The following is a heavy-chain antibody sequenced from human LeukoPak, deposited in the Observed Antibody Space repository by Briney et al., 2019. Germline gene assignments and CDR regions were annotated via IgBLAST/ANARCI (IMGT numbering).Heavy chain of an antibody. V-gene: IGHV1-69*13. CDR1: GYTFTSYG. CDR3: ARATDTQWWYFDY. CDR2: IIPIFGTA. Sequence: GASVKVSCKASGYTFTSYGISWVRQAPGQGLEWMGGIIPIFGTANYAQKFQGRVTITADESTSTAYMELSSLRSEDTAVYYCARATDTQWWYFDYWGQGTLVTVSS. J-gene: IGHJ4*02. D-gene: IGHD2-15*01.